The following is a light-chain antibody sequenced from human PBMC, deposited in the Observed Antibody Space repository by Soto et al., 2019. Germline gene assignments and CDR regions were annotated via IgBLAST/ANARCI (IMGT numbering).Light chain of an antibody. Sequence: QSALTQPASVSWSPGQSITISCTGTSSDVGGYIYVSWYQQHPGKAPKLMIYDVSSRPSGVSYRFSGSKSGNTASLTISGLQAEDEPHYYCSSSTTSSSYVFGTGTKVTVL. J-gene: IGLJ1*01. CDR2: DVS. CDR3: SSSTTSSSYV. CDR1: SSDVGGYIY. V-gene: IGLV2-14*01.